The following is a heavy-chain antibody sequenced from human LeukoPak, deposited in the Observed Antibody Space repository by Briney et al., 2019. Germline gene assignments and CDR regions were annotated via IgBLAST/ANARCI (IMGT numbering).Heavy chain of an antibody. J-gene: IGHJ4*02. CDR3: ARGRPYDILTGYYPD. CDR2: IYYTGST. V-gene: IGHV4-59*01. CDR1: GDSISLYY. D-gene: IGHD3-9*01. Sequence: NPSETLSLTCTVSGDSISLYYWSWIRQPPGKGLEWIGYIYYTGSTNYNPSLKSRVTISVDTSKNQFSLKLSSVTAADTAVYYCARGRPYDILTGYYPDWGQGTLVTVSS.